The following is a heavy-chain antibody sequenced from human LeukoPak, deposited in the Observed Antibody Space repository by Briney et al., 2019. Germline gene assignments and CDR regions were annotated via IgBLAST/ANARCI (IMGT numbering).Heavy chain of an antibody. CDR2: IYYSGST. CDR3: ARLKGTLYSSSWYSRNYFDY. D-gene: IGHD6-13*01. CDR1: GGSISSSSYY. V-gene: IGHV4-39*01. Sequence: SETPSLTCTVSGGSISSSSYYWGWIRQPPGKGLEWIGSIYYSGSTYYNPSLKSRVTISVDTSKNQFSLKLSSVTAADTAVYYCARLKGTLYSSSWYSRNYFDYWGQGTLVTVSS. J-gene: IGHJ4*02.